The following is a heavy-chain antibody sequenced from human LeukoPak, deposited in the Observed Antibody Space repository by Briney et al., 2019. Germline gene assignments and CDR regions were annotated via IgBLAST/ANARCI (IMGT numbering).Heavy chain of an antibody. Sequence: PGGSLRLSCAASGFTFSSYAMHWVRQAPGEGLEWVSAISGGGGNTYYADSVKGRFTISRDNSKNTLYLQMNSLRAEDTAVYYCGKNRYSGSLSPFDIWGQGTMVTVSS. D-gene: IGHD1-26*01. V-gene: IGHV3-23*01. CDR2: ISGGGGNT. CDR1: GFTFSSYA. CDR3: GKNRYSGSLSPFDI. J-gene: IGHJ3*02.